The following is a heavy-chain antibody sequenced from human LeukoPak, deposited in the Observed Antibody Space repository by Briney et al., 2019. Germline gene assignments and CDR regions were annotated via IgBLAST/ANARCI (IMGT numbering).Heavy chain of an antibody. CDR3: ARETDGGGSYYYYYYYMDV. V-gene: IGHV1-8*03. D-gene: IGHD1-26*01. CDR2: INPNSGNT. Sequence: GASVKVSCKASGYIFIDYYMHWVRQAPGQGLEWMGWINPNSGNTGYAQKFQGRVTITRNTSISTAYMELSSLRSEDTAVYYCARETDGGGSYYYYYYYMDVWGKGTTVTVSS. J-gene: IGHJ6*03. CDR1: GYIFIDYY.